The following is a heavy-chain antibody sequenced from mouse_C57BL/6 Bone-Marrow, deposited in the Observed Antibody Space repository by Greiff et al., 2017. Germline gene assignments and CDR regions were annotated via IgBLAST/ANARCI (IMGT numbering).Heavy chain of an antibody. V-gene: IGHV5-12*01. CDR2: ISNGGGST. CDR1: GFTFSDYY. J-gene: IGHJ2*01. Sequence: EVQLVESGGGLVQPGGSLKLSCAASGFTFSDYYMYWVRQTPEKRLEWVAYISNGGGSTYYPDTVKGRFTISRDNAKNTLYLQMSRLKSEDTAMYYCAASTGTSFDVWGQGTTLTVSS. D-gene: IGHD4-1*02. CDR3: AASTGTSFDV.